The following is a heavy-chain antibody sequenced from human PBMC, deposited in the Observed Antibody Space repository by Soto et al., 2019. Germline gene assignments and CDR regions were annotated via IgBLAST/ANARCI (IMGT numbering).Heavy chain of an antibody. V-gene: IGHV5-10-1*01. CDR1: GYSFSRYW. CDR2: IDPSDSYT. CDR3: ARNGDSSGYPRSGHAFDI. D-gene: IGHD3-22*01. Sequence: GESLTLSEEGSGYSFSRYWRRWVRPMQGKGLEWMGRIDPSDSYTNYSPSFQGHVTISADKSISTAYLQWSSLKASDTAMYYCARNGDSSGYPRSGHAFDIRGQGTMVTGS. J-gene: IGHJ3*02.